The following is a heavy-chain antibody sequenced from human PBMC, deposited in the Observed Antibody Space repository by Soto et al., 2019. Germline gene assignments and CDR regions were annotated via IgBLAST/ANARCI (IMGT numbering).Heavy chain of an antibody. J-gene: IGHJ6*02. CDR1: GFTFSSYS. D-gene: IGHD6-19*01. Sequence: PGGSLRLSCAASGFTFSSYSMNWVRQAPGKGLEWASSISSSSSYIYYADSVKGRFTISRDNAKNSLYLQMNSLRAEDTAVYYCAKDRSYSSAIFYYYYYGMDGWGQGTTVTVSS. V-gene: IGHV3-21*04. CDR2: ISSSSSYI. CDR3: AKDRSYSSAIFYYYYYGMDG.